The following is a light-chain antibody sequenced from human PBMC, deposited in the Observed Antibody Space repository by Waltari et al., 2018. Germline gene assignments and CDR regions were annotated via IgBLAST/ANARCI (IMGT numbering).Light chain of an antibody. V-gene: IGKV3-20*01. Sequence: EIVLTQSPGTLALSPGERATLSCRASQSVGRALAWYQQKPGQAPRLLIYDASSRATGISDKFSGSGSGTDFSLTINRVEPEEFAVYFCQMYVRLPVTFGQGTKVEVK. CDR1: QSVGRA. CDR3: QMYVRLPVT. J-gene: IGKJ1*01. CDR2: DAS.